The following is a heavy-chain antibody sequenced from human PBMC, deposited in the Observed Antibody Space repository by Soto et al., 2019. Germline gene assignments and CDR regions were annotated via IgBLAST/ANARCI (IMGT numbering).Heavy chain of an antibody. CDR1: GGSISSGGYY. V-gene: IGHV4-31*03. CDR2: IYYSGST. J-gene: IGHJ3*02. D-gene: IGHD2-2*01. Sequence: SETLSLTCTVSGGSISSGGYYWSWIRQHPGKGLEWIGYIYYSGSTYYNPSLKSRVTISVDTSKNQFSLKLSSVTAADTAVYYCAREGHWSSTSCYAAFDIWGQGTMVTVSS. CDR3: AREGHWSSTSCYAAFDI.